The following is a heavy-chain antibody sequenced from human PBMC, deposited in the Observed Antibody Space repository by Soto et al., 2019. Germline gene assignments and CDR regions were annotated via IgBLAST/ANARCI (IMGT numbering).Heavy chain of an antibody. Sequence: PGGALRLSCGASGLSVSDNYMGWVRQAPGRGLEWVSVMYAGGDTHYADSVKGRFTTSRDKSENTLYLQMNSLRDEDTGVYFCVSLIPSWVFDFWGRGTLVT. CDR1: GLSVSDNY. CDR2: MYAGGDT. J-gene: IGHJ4*03. D-gene: IGHD2-21*01. CDR3: VSLIPSWVFDF. V-gene: IGHV3-53*01.